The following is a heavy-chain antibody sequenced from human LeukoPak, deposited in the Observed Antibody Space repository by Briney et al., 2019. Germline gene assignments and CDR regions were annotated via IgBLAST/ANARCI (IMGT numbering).Heavy chain of an antibody. D-gene: IGHD1-7*01. V-gene: IGHV4-39*01. CDR2: IPYSGIV. CDR1: GGSLSGSCF. J-gene: IGHJ5*02. Sequence: SETLSLTCTVSGGSLSGSCFWGWIRQPPGKGLEWIGSIPYSGIVYYNPSLRSRVTISVDTSKNQFSLKLSSVTATDTAIYYCARQRLELQRPHWSDPGGQGTLVTVSS. CDR3: ARQRLELQRPHWSDP.